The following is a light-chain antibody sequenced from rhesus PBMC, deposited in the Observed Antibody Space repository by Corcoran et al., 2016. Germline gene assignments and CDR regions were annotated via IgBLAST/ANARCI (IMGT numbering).Light chain of an antibody. Sequence: DIQMTQSPSSLSASVGDRVTITCRASQDINIWLAWYQQKPGKAPKLLIYRTSNLEKGVPSRFSGSGSGTDFSLTISSLQPEDIATYYCQQHDNRPLTFGGGTKVEI. CDR1: QDINIW. CDR3: QQHDNRPLT. V-gene: IGKV1-69*01. CDR2: RTS. J-gene: IGKJ4*01.